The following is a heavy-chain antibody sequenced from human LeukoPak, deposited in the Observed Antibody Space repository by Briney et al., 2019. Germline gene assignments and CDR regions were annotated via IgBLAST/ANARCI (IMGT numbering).Heavy chain of an antibody. CDR1: GFTFSNAW. CDR2: IKSKTDGGTT. J-gene: IGHJ4*02. Sequence: PGGSLRLSCAASGFTFSNAWMSWVRQAPGKGLEWVGRIKSKTDGGTTDYAAPVKGRFTISRDDSKNTLYLQMNSLKTEDTAVYYCTTFLSVACSIDYWGQGTLVTVSS. D-gene: IGHD3-16*02. CDR3: TTFLSVACSIDY. V-gene: IGHV3-15*01.